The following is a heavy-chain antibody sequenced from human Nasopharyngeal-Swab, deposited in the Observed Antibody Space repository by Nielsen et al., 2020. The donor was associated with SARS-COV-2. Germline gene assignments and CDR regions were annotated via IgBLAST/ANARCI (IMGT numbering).Heavy chain of an antibody. CDR2: VIPIYGTT. V-gene: IGHV1-69*13. D-gene: IGHD3-22*01. CDR1: GDTFNNNA. Sequence: SVKVSCKASGDTFNNNAISCVLQAPGQGLEWMGGVIPIYGTTNRAQKFQGRLTITADDTTNTAYMELSSLRSEDTAVYYCARESLPSYYDDSRGYAGYAFDIWGQGTRVTVSS. J-gene: IGHJ3*02. CDR3: ARESLPSYYDDSRGYAGYAFDI.